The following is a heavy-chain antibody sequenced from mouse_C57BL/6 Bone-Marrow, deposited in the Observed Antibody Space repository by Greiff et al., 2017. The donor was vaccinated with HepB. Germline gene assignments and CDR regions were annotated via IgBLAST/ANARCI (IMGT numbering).Heavy chain of an antibody. Sequence: VKLVESGPGLVQPSQSLSITCTVSGFSLTSYGVHWVRQSPGKGLEWLGVIWSGGSTDYNAAFISRLSISKDNSKSQVFFKMNSLQADDTAIYYCARKDYGSSYVYFDVWGTGTTVTVSS. CDR2: IWSGGST. V-gene: IGHV2-2*01. CDR1: GFSLTSYG. J-gene: IGHJ1*03. D-gene: IGHD1-1*01. CDR3: ARKDYGSSYVYFDV.